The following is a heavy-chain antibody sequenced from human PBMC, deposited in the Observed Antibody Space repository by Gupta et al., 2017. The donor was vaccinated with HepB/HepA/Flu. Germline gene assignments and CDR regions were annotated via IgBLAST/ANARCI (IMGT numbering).Heavy chain of an antibody. Sequence: QVQLVQSGADVKKPGASVKVSCKASGYTFTNNAMHWVRQAPGQRLEYMGWINPGNGNTKYSQRFQGRVTITRDTSASTVYMELSSLRSEDTAVYYCAREKGWSGYYGSEYFDPWGQGTLVTVSS. CDR1: GYTFTNNA. CDR2: INPGNGNT. D-gene: IGHD3-3*01. CDR3: AREKGWSGYYGSEYFDP. V-gene: IGHV1-3*01. J-gene: IGHJ5*02.